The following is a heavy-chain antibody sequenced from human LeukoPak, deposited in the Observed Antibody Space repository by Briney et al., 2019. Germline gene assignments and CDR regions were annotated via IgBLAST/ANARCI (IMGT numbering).Heavy chain of an antibody. CDR1: GFTFSSYC. CDR2: IKSDDSDT. V-gene: IGHV3-74*01. D-gene: IGHD6-13*01. J-gene: IGHJ3*02. Sequence: PGWSLRLSWAASGFTFSSYCRHWVRQSPGKGLVWVSRIKSDDSDTTFAAFLKGRFTISRDTAKTTLSLPMSSLRAEGTAVYYCARESLGGGSSWYRAFDIWGQGTMVTVSS. CDR3: ARESLGGGSSWYRAFDI.